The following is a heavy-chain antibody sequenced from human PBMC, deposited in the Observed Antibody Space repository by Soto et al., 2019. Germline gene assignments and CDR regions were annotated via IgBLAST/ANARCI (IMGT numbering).Heavy chain of an antibody. CDR1: GCSISSSSYY. J-gene: IGHJ6*02. D-gene: IGHD6-13*01. V-gene: IGHV4-39*01. CDR2: IYYSGST. CDR3: ARQAAGSIYYYYYYGMDV. Sequence: PSETLSLTCTVSGCSISSSSYYWGWIRQPPGKGLEWIGSIYYSGSTYYNPSLKSRVTISVDTSKNQFSLKLSSVTAADTAVYYCARQAAGSIYYYYYYGMDVWGQGATVTVSS.